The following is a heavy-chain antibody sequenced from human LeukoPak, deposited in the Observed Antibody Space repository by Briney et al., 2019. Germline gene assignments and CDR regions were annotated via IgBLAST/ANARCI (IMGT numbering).Heavy chain of an antibody. Sequence: RHPIRRDRHPQGPRLGPPHTISATGGSTYYAASVTGPLTTHRDNSKDTLSLEMNSLRAEDTAVYYCAKARVILGTYFDYWGQGYLVTVSS. CDR2: ISATGGST. CDR1: RHP. V-gene: IGHV3-23*01. D-gene: IGHD3-3*02. J-gene: IGHJ4*02. CDR3: AKARVILGTYFDY.